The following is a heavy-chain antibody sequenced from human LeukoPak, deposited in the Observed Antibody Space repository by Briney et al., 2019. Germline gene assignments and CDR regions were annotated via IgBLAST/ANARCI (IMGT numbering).Heavy chain of an antibody. CDR1: GYTFTSYA. Sequence: ASVKVSCKASGYTFTSYAMHWVRQAPGQRLEWMGWINAGNGNTKYSQKFQGRVTITRDTSASTAHMELSSLRSEDTAVYYCARASKRSSSWYGNWFDPWGQGTLVTVSS. D-gene: IGHD6-13*01. CDR3: ARASKRSSSWYGNWFDP. J-gene: IGHJ5*02. V-gene: IGHV1-3*01. CDR2: INAGNGNT.